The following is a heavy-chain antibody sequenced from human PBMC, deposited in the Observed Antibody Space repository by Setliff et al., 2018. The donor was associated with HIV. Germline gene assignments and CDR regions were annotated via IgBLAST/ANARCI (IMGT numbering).Heavy chain of an antibody. CDR1: GYTFTGYY. V-gene: IGHV1-3*01. CDR3: ARVGKDSSGYYTSLDYYYYYMDV. Sequence: GASVKVSCKASGYTFTGYYMHWVRQAPGQGLEWMGWINAGNGNTKYSQKFQGRVTITRDTSASTAYMELSSLRSEDTAVYYCARVGKDSSGYYTSLDYYYYYMDVWGKGTTVTVSS. J-gene: IGHJ6*03. CDR2: INAGNGNT. D-gene: IGHD3-22*01.